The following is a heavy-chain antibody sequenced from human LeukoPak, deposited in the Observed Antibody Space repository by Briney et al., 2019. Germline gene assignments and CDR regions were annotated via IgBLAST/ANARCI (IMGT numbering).Heavy chain of an antibody. CDR2: IYYSGTT. D-gene: IGHD3-10*01. J-gene: IGHJ4*02. CDR3: ARLWTRDYYFDY. V-gene: IGHV4-39*01. Sequence: SETLSLTCTVSGGSISSSSYFWGWIRQPPGKGLEWIGNIYYSGTTYYNPSLKSRATISVDTSKNQFSLKLSSVTAADTAVYYYARLWTRDYYFDYWGQGTLVTVSS. CDR1: GGSISSSSYF.